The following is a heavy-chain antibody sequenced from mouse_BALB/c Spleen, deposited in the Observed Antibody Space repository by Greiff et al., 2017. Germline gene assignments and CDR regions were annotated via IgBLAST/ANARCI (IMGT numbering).Heavy chain of an antibody. Sequence: VQLQQPGAELVKPGASVKLSCKASGYTFTSYWMHWVKQRPGQGLEWIGEINPSNGRTNYNEKFKSKATLTADTSSSTAYMQLSSLTSEDSAVYFCACYDYWGRGTTLTVSS. CDR3: ACYDY. V-gene: IGHV1S81*02. CDR1: GYTFTSYW. J-gene: IGHJ2*01. CDR2: INPSNGRT. D-gene: IGHD1-1*01.